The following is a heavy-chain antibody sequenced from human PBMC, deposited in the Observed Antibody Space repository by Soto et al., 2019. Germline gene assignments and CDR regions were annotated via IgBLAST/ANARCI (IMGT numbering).Heavy chain of an antibody. Sequence: QVQLVESGGGGVQPGRSLRLSWAASGFTFSNNAMDWVRQAPGKGLEWVAVISYDGSNKYIAESVKGRFTISRDNSKNTLFLQMNSLRAEDTAVYYCARGTTTSAFSAMDVWGQGTTVTVSS. CDR2: ISYDGSNK. D-gene: IGHD1-1*01. CDR1: GFTFSNNA. V-gene: IGHV3-30-3*01. J-gene: IGHJ6*02. CDR3: ARGTTTSAFSAMDV.